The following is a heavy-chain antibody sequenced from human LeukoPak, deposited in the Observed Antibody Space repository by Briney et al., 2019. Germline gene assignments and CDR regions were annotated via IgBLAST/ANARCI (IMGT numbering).Heavy chain of an antibody. J-gene: IGHJ6*02. CDR1: GFTFSSYA. CDR2: ISGSGGST. CDR3: ARVSADDYYGMDV. V-gene: IGHV3-23*01. Sequence: PGGSLRLSCAASGFTFSSYAMSWVRQAPGKGLEWVSAISGSGGSTFYADSVKGRFTISRDNSKNTLYLQMNSLRAEDTAVYYCARVSADDYYGMDVWGQGTTVTVSS.